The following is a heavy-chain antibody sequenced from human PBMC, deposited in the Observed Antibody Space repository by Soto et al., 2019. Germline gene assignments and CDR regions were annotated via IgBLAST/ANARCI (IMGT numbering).Heavy chain of an antibody. CDR1: GFTFGDNL. Sequence: QVQLVQSGAEVRKPGASVNISCWSSGFTFGDNLINWVRQVPVQSLEWMGWINPDNGNTKYSPPCQGRATISRHSSASIAYVEVTDLTSDDTAGDSCARDIRSVGPRANDAFDVWGQGTMVTVSS. V-gene: IGHV1-3*01. D-gene: IGHD4-17*01. J-gene: IGHJ3*01. CDR2: INPDNGNT. CDR3: ARDIRSVGPRANDAFDV.